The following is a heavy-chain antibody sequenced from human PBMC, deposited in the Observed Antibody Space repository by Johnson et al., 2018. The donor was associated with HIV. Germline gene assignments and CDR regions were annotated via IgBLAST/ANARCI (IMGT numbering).Heavy chain of an antibody. CDR1: GFTFSSYA. Sequence: QVQLVESGGGVVRPGGSLRLSCAASGFTFSSYAMHWVRQAPGKGLEWVAVISYDGSNKYYADSVKGRFTISRDNSKNTLYLQMNSLRVEDTAVYYCARSKDCSGGSCPDAFDIWGQGTMVIVSS. CDR3: ARSKDCSGGSCPDAFDI. J-gene: IGHJ3*02. CDR2: ISYDGSNK. D-gene: IGHD2-15*01. V-gene: IGHV3-30-3*01.